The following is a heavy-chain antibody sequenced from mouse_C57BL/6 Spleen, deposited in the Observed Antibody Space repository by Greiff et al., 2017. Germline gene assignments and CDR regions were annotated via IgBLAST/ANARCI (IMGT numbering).Heavy chain of an antibody. V-gene: IGHV10-3*01. CDR1: GFTFNTYA. D-gene: IGHD1-1*01. CDR3: VRDLYYYGSSYSGAMDY. Sequence: EVQLVESGGGLVQPKGSLKLSCAASGFTFNTYAMHWVRQAPGKGLEWVARIRSKSSNYATYYADSVKDRFTISRDDSQSMLYLQMNNLKTEDTAMYYCVRDLYYYGSSYSGAMDYWGQGTSVTVSS. J-gene: IGHJ4*01. CDR2: IRSKSSNYAT.